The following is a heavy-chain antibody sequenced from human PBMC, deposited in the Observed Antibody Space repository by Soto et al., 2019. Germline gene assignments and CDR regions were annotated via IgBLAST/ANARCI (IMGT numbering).Heavy chain of an antibody. J-gene: IGHJ5*02. CDR3: TRDREYYDFWSGYYTVGWFDP. CDR1: GFTFGDYA. Sequence: GGSLRLSCTASGFTFGDYAMSWFRQAPGKGLEWVGFIRSKAYGGTTEYAASVKGRFTISRDDSKSIAYLQMNSLKTEDTAVYYCTRDREYYDFWSGYYTVGWFDPWGQGTLVTVSS. V-gene: IGHV3-49*03. CDR2: IRSKAYGGTT. D-gene: IGHD3-3*01.